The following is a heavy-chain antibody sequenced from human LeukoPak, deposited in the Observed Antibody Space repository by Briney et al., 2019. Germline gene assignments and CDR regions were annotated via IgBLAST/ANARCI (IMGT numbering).Heavy chain of an antibody. CDR3: ARGDYYYYYYMDV. Sequence: SETLSLTWTVSGGSMSSYYWSWIRQPPGKGLEWVGYIYYSGSTNYNPSLKSRVTMSVDTSKNQFSLKLSAVTAADTAVYYCARGDYYYYYYMDVWGKGTTVTVSS. CDR1: GGSMSSYY. V-gene: IGHV4-59*01. J-gene: IGHJ6*03. CDR2: IYYSGST.